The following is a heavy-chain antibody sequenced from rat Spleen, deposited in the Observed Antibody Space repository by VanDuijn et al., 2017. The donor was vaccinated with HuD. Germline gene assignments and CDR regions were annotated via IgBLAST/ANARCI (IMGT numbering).Heavy chain of an antibody. CDR3: ARAGYLRDWYFDF. J-gene: IGHJ1*01. V-gene: IGHV5S23*01. Sequence: EVQLVESGGGLVQPGRSLKLSCAASGFTFSDYCMTWVRQAPTKSLDWVASISTGGGNTYYRDSVKGRFSISRDDAKSTLYLQMDSLRSEDTATYHCARAGYLRDWYFDFWGPGAMVTVSS. D-gene: IGHD2-2*01. CDR2: ISTGGGNT. CDR1: GFTFSDYC.